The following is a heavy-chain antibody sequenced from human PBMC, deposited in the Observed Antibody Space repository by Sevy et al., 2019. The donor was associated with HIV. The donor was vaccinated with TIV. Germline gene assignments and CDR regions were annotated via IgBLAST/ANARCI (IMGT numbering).Heavy chain of an antibody. V-gene: IGHV3-23*01. CDR3: AKDLKKRSGYYYDHYYYCMDV. D-gene: IGHD3-22*01. CDR1: GFTFNSYA. J-gene: IGHJ6*02. CDR2: ISGSGGST. Sequence: GGSLRLSCAASGFTFNSYAMSWVRQAPGKGLEWVSAISGSGGSTYYADSVKGRFTISRDNSKNTLYLQMNSLRAEDTAVYYCAKDLKKRSGYYYDHYYYCMDVWGQGTTVTVSS.